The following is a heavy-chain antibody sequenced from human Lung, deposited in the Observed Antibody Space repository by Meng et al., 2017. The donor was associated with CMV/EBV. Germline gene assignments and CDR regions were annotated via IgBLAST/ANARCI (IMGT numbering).Heavy chain of an antibody. Sequence: ASXXVSXKASGYTFTGYYILWVRQAPGQGLEWMGWMNPDRGAVNYVQKFQGRVTMTRDSSIRTAYMELSRLRSDDTAVYYCARDLKGTTVTATGLYGMDVXGQAXTVTVSS. J-gene: IGHJ6*02. D-gene: IGHD4-11*01. CDR2: MNPDRGAV. CDR3: ARDLKGTTVTATGLYGMDV. CDR1: GYTFTGYY. V-gene: IGHV1-2*02.